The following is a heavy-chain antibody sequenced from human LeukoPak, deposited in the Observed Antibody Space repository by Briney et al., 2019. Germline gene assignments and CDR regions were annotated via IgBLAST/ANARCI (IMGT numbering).Heavy chain of an antibody. CDR1: GGSISSSSHH. CDR2: IYYSGTT. J-gene: IGHJ4*02. Sequence: SETLSPSCTVSGGSISSSSHHWGWIRQPPGKGLEWIGSIYYSGTTYYSPSLKSRVTISVDTSKNQFSLKLTSVTAADTAVYYCTREHRSSSGYWGQGTLVTVSS. V-gene: IGHV4-39*01. CDR3: TREHRSSSGY. D-gene: IGHD6-6*01.